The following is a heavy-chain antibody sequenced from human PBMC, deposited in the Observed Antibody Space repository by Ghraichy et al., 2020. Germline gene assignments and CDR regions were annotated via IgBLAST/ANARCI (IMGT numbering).Heavy chain of an antibody. CDR1: GGSISSYY. CDR2: IYYSGST. V-gene: IGHV4-59*01. CDR3: ARGRITIFGVVIIPVGFDI. D-gene: IGHD3-3*01. J-gene: IGHJ3*02. Sequence: SETLSLTCTVSGGSISSYYWSWIRQPPGKGLEWIGYIYYSGSTNYNPSLKSRVTISVDTSKNQFSLKLSSVTAADTAVYYCARGRITIFGVVIIPVGFDIWGQGTMVTVSS.